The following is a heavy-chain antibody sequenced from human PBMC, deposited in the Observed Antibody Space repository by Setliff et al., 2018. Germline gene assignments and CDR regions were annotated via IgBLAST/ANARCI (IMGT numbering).Heavy chain of an antibody. V-gene: IGHV4-4*09. J-gene: IGHJ5*02. Sequence: SETLSLTCTVSGGSISSHYWSWIRQPPGKGLEWIGYIYMTGSTAYDLSFKSRVRISLDMSKNQFFLNLKSVTAADTAVYYCVRAPVYCSGDCYPRWFDPWGQGTLVTVSS. CDR1: GGSISSHY. CDR3: VRAPVYCSGDCYPRWFDP. CDR2: IYMTGST. D-gene: IGHD2-21*02.